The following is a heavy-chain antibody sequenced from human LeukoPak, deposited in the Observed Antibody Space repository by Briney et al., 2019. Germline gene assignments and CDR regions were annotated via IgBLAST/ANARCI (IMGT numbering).Heavy chain of an antibody. CDR1: GFTFSSYW. V-gene: IGHV3-48*04. CDR2: ISSSGSTI. J-gene: IGHJ4*02. D-gene: IGHD1-26*01. Sequence: PGGSLRLSCAASGFTFSSYWMSWVRQAPGKGLEWVSYISSSGSTIYYADSVKGRFTISRDNAKNSLYLQMNSLRAEDTAVYYCARGGKWELLDCFDYWGQGTLVTVSS. CDR3: ARGGKWELLDCFDY.